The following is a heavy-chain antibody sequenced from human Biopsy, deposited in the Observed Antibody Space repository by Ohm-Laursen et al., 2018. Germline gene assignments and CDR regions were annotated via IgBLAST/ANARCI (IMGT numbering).Heavy chain of an antibody. V-gene: IGHV4-59*01. CDR2: ISDRGTT. J-gene: IGHJ6*02. D-gene: IGHD2/OR15-2a*01. CDR1: GGSMSGDY. CDR3: ARATNSTGWPYYYFYGMDV. Sequence: GTLSLTCTVSGGSMSGDYWSWIRQSPRKGLEWIGHISDRGTTNSNPSPRGRITISVDTSKNQFSLRLNSVTAADTAVYYCARATNSTGWPYYYFYGMDVWGQGTTVTVSS.